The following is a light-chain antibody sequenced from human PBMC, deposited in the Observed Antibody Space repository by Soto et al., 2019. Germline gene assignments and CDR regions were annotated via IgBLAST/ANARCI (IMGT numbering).Light chain of an antibody. J-gene: IGLJ2*01. CDR3: SSYTSSSTLDV. CDR2: EVS. CDR1: SSEVGGYNY. V-gene: IGLV2-14*01. Sequence: QSVLTQPASVSGSHGLSITISCTGTSSEVGGYNYVSWYQQHPGKAPKLMIYEVSNRPSGVSNRFSGSKSGNTASLTISGLQAEDEADYYCSSYTSSSTLDVFGGGTNFTVL.